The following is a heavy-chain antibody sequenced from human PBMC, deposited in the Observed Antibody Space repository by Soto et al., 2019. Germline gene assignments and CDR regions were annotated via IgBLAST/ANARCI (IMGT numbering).Heavy chain of an antibody. Sequence: QLQMQESGPGLVKPSETMALTCTLSDGSFSGDGYYYWAWIRQPPGKGPEWIGSVNRGGHTYYSPSLRSRVTLSVDVPNNQFSLKLGSVAAPDTALYYCARQRAWYGEWAFDVWGRGTMVTVSS. CDR3: ARQRAWYGEWAFDV. CDR2: VNRGGHT. D-gene: IGHD3-10*01. J-gene: IGHJ3*01. V-gene: IGHV4-39*01. CDR1: DGSFSGDGYY.